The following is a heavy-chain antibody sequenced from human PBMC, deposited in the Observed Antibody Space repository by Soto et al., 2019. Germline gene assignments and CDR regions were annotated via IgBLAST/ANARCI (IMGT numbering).Heavy chain of an antibody. CDR1: GGSFSGYY. J-gene: IGHJ3*01. V-gene: IGHV4-34*01. Sequence: PSETLSLTCAVYGGSFSGYYWSWIRQPPGKGLEWIGEINHSGSTNYNPSLKSRVTISVDTSKNQFSLKLSSVTAADTAVYYCARVASGYPGAFDFWGQGIMVTVSS. CDR3: ARVASGYPGAFDF. D-gene: IGHD5-12*01. CDR2: INHSGST.